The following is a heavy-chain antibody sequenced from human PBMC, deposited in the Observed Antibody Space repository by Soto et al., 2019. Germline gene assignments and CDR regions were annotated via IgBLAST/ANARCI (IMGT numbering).Heavy chain of an antibody. CDR2: IYYSGTA. CDR1: CGSITGCFSY. CDR3: ARSLPGGTVFYMDI. J-gene: IGHJ6*03. V-gene: IGHV4-31*03. Sequence: SETLSLTCTVACGSITGCFSYWTWVRQHPGKGLEWVGHIYYSGTAYYNPSLKSRVALSVDPSQNRFSLKLSSVTAADTAIYFCARSLPGGTVFYMDIWGEGTTVTVSS. D-gene: IGHD1-26*01.